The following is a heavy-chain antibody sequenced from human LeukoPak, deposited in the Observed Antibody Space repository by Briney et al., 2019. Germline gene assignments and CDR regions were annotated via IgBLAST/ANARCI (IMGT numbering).Heavy chain of an antibody. CDR2: IDTSGST. D-gene: IGHD5-24*01. CDR1: GGSISSYY. CDR3: ARLTPGGYNCNWFDP. V-gene: IGHV4-4*09. J-gene: IGHJ5*02. Sequence: PSETLSLTCTVSGGSISSYYCSWIRQPPGKGLEWIGYIDTSGSTNYNPSLKSRVTISVDTSKNQFSLKLSSVTAADTAVYYCARLTPGGYNCNWFDPWGQGTLVTVSS.